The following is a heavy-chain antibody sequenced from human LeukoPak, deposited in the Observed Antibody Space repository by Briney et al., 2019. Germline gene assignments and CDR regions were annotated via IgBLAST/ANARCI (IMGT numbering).Heavy chain of an antibody. CDR2: ISSSSSTI. J-gene: IGHJ6*03. D-gene: IGHD2-15*01. CDR3: ARDRYCSGGSCYFGHYYYYMDV. Sequence: GGSLRLSCAAPGFTFSSYSMNWVRQAPGKGLEWVSYISSSSSTIYYADSVKGRFTISRDNAKNSLYLQMNSLRAEDTAVYYCARDRYCSGGSCYFGHYYYYMDVWGKGTTVTVSS. V-gene: IGHV3-48*01. CDR1: GFTFSSYS.